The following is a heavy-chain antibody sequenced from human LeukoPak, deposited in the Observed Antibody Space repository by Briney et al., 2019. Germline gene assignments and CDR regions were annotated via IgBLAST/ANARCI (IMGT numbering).Heavy chain of an antibody. CDR3: ARLYSGGDPSHFDY. D-gene: IGHD2-21*01. CDR1: GGTFSSYA. Sequence: ASVKVSCKASGGTFSSYAISWVRQAPGQGLEWMGGIIPIFGTANYAQKFQGRVTITTDESTSTAYMELSSLRSEDTAVYYCARLYSGGDPSHFDYWGQGTLVTVSS. J-gene: IGHJ4*02. V-gene: IGHV1-69*05. CDR2: IIPIFGTA.